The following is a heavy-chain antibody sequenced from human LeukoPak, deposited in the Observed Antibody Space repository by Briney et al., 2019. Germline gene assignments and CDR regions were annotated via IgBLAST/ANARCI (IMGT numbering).Heavy chain of an antibody. Sequence: GGSLRLSCAASGFTFSSYGMHWVRQAPGKGLEWVAVISYDGSNKYYADSVKGRFTISRDNSKNTLYLQMNSLRAEDTAVFYCAKALTGTTPLDYWGQGTLVTVSS. J-gene: IGHJ4*02. V-gene: IGHV3-30*18. CDR2: ISYDGSNK. CDR1: GFTFSSYG. CDR3: AKALTGTTPLDY. D-gene: IGHD1-20*01.